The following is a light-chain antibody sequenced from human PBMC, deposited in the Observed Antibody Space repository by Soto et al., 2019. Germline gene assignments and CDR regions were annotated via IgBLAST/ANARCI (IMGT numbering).Light chain of an antibody. CDR3: QLYNSYSWT. V-gene: IGKV1-5*01. Sequence: DIQMTQAPSTLSASVGDRVTITCRASQSISYWLAWYQQKPGKAPNLLIYDASNLESGVPSRFSGSGFGTEFTLTISSLQPDDFATYYCQLYNSYSWTFGQGTKVDLK. CDR1: QSISYW. J-gene: IGKJ1*01. CDR2: DAS.